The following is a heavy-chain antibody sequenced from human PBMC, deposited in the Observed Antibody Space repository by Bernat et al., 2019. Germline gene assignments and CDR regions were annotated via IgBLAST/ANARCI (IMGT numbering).Heavy chain of an antibody. D-gene: IGHD5-24*01. V-gene: IGHV3-30*18. CDR3: AKILERSTIWNAFDI. CDR2: ISNDGNNQ. CDR1: GFTFSSYG. Sequence: QVQLVESGGGVVQPGRSLRLSCAASGFTFSSYGMHWVRQALGKGLEWVTVISNDGNNQYYADSVKGRFTISRDNFKNTLYLQMNSLRAEDTAVYFCAKILERSTIWNAFDIWGQGTTVTVSS. J-gene: IGHJ3*02.